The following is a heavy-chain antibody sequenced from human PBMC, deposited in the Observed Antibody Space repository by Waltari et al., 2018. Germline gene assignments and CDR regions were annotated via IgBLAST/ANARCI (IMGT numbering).Heavy chain of an antibody. V-gene: IGHV3-23*01. CDR1: GFTISRYA. D-gene: IGHD6-13*01. Sequence: EVQLLESGGGLVQPGGSLRLSCAAAGFTISRYAMSWVRQASGKGLDWVSLISGSGGNTYYADSVKGRFTISRDNSKNTLYLQMNSLRVDDTAVYYCVIRSRAADGKGYFDYWGQGTQVTVSS. J-gene: IGHJ4*02. CDR2: ISGSGGNT. CDR3: VIRSRAADGKGYFDY.